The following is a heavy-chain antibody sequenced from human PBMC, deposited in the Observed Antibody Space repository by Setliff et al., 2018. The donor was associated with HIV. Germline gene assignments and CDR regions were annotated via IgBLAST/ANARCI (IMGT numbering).Heavy chain of an antibody. CDR3: ARVATGPEAFDI. D-gene: IGHD3-9*01. V-gene: IGHV4-34*01. J-gene: IGHJ3*02. Sequence: SETLSLTCTVYGGSFSGYYWSWIRQPPGMGLEWIGEINQSENTNYNPSLKSRVTISADPSKNQFSLKLSSVTAADTAVYYCARVATGPEAFDIWGQGTMVTVSS. CDR2: INQSENT. CDR1: GGSFSGYY.